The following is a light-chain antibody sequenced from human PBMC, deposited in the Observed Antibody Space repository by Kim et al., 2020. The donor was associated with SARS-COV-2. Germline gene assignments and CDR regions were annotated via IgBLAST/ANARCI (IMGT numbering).Light chain of an antibody. V-gene: IGKV3-20*01. CDR3: QPYGNSPSYL. J-gene: IGKJ2*01. CDR1: QSVSSSY. CDR2: GAS. Sequence: EIVLTQSPGTLSLSPGERATLSCRASQSVSSSYLAWYQQKPGQAPRLLIYGASSRATGIPDRFSGSGSGTDFTLTISRLEPEDFAVYYCQPYGNSPSYLFRQETKLDI.